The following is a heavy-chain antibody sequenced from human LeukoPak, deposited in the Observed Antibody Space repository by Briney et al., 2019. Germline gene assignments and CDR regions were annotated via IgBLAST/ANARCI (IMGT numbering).Heavy chain of an antibody. CDR2: IYSAGST. CDR3: AGGLRSGLIDY. D-gene: IGHD4-17*01. V-gene: IGHV3-53*01. Sequence: GGTLRLSCAASEFTVNNNYMSWVRQAPGKGLEWVSTIYSAGSTNYADSVKGRFTISRDNSKNTMYLQMNSLRAEDTAVYYCAGGLRSGLIDYWGQGTLVTVSS. CDR1: EFTVNNNY. J-gene: IGHJ4*02.